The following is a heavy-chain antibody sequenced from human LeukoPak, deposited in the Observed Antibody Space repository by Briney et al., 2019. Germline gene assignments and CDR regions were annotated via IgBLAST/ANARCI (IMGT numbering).Heavy chain of an antibody. J-gene: IGHJ4*02. D-gene: IGHD6-19*01. CDR3: VRHLSDRTTVAGEFDY. CDR1: GGSLNNNY. CDR2: ISYSRST. Sequence: SETLSLTCTVSGGSLNNNYWSWVRQPPGKGLEWIGYISYSRSTNYNPSLESRVSISMASSRAAFSLQVNSVTAADTAVYFCVRHLSDRTTVAGEFDYWGQGSLVSVSS. V-gene: IGHV4-59*08.